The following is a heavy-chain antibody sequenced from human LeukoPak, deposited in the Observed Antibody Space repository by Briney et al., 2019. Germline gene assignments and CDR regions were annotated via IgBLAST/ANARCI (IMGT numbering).Heavy chain of an antibody. CDR2: INHSGST. J-gene: IGHJ4*02. V-gene: IGHV4-34*01. Sequence: SETLSLTCAVYGGSFSGYYWSWIRQPPGKGLEWIGEINHSGSTNYNPSLKSRVTISVDTSKNQFSLKLSSVTAADTAVYYCARGHCSSTSCYVYDYWGQGTLVTVSS. CDR3: ARGHCSSTSCYVYDY. D-gene: IGHD2-2*01. CDR1: GGSFSGYY.